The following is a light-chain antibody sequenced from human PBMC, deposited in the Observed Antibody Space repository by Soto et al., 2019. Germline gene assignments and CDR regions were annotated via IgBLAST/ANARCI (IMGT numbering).Light chain of an antibody. J-gene: IGKJ5*01. CDR1: QSISSY. Sequence: IRMTQSPSSFSASTGDRVTITCRASQSISSYLNWYQQKPGKAPRLLIYAASSLQSGVPSRFSGSGSGTDFTLTISSLQPEDFATYYCQQSYSTLITFGQGTRLEI. V-gene: IGKV1-39*01. CDR2: AAS. CDR3: QQSYSTLIT.